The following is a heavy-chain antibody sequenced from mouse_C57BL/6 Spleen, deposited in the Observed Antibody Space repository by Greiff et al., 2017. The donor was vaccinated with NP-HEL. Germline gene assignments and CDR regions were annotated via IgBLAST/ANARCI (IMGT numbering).Heavy chain of an antibody. V-gene: IGHV1-81*01. CDR2: IYPRSGNT. J-gene: IGHJ4*01. Sequence: QVQLKQSGAELARPGASVKLSCKASGYTFTSYGISWVKQRTGQGLEWIGEIYPRSGNTYYNEKFKGKATLTADKSSSTAYMELRSLTSEDSAVYFCARSSGSSLYYYAMDYWGQGTSVTVSS. CDR1: GYTFTSYG. D-gene: IGHD1-1*01. CDR3: ARSSGSSLYYYAMDY.